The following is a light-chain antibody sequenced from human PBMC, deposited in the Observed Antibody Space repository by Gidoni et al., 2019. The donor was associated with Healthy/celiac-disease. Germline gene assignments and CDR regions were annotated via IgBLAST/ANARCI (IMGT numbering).Light chain of an antibody. V-gene: IGLV3-21*04. Sequence: YVLTQPTTASVAPGKTARITCGGNNIGSKSVHWYQQKPGQAPVLVIYYDSDRPSGIPERFSGSNSGNTATLTISRVEAGDEADYYCQVWDSSSDHPVFGGGTKLTVL. J-gene: IGLJ2*01. CDR2: YDS. CDR1: NIGSKS. CDR3: QVWDSSSDHPV.